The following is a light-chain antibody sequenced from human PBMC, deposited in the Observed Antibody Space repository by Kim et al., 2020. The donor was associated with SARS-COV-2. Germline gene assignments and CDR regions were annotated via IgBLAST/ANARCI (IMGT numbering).Light chain of an antibody. CDR3: QTWGTGIQV. CDR2: LKSDGRH. Sequence: QPVLTQSPSASASLGASVKLTCTLSSGHSTQAIAWHQQQPGKGPRYLMKLKSDGRHNKGDGIRDRFSGSSSGAERYLTISSLQSEDEADYYCQTWGTGIQVFGGGTQLTVL. V-gene: IGLV4-69*01. J-gene: IGLJ3*02. CDR1: SGHSTQA.